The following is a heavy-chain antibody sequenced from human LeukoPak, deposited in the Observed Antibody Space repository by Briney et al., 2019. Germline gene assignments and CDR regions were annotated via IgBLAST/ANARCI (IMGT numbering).Heavy chain of an antibody. CDR3: AKEAGYCSSTSCYWDA. CDR1: GFTFSSYG. CDR2: IWYDGSNK. D-gene: IGHD2-2*01. V-gene: IGHV3-33*06. Sequence: GGSLRLSCAASGFTFSSYGMHWVRQAPGKGLEWVAVIWYDGSNKYYADSVKGRFTISRDNSKNTLYLQMNSLRAEETAVYYCAKEAGYCSSTSCYWDAWGQGTLVTVSS. J-gene: IGHJ5*02.